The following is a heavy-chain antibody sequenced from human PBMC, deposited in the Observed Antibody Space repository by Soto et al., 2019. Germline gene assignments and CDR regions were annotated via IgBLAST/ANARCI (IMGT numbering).Heavy chain of an antibody. D-gene: IGHD2-15*01. J-gene: IGHJ6*02. CDR2: IYYSGST. CDR3: ARELVVGADSGYYYGMDV. V-gene: IGHV4-31*03. CDR1: GGSIISGGYY. Sequence: SETLSLTCTVSGGSIISGGYYWSWIRQHPGKGLEWIGYIYYSGSTNYNPSLKSRVTISVDTSKNQFSLKLSSVTAADTAVYYCARELVVGADSGYYYGMDVWGQGTTVTVSS.